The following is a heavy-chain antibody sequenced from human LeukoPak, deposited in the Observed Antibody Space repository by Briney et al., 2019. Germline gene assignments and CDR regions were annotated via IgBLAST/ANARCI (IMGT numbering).Heavy chain of an antibody. V-gene: IGHV3-30*03. CDR1: GFTFSGYG. J-gene: IGHJ3*02. D-gene: IGHD2-2*01. Sequence: GGSLRLSCAASGFTFSGYGMHWVRQAPGKGLEWVAATSYDGIQKYYEDSLKGRFTISRDNSESTLYLQMNSLTTEDTAVYYCATSKVPRENCVTTSCYAGFGAFDIWGQGTMVTVSS. CDR3: ATSKVPRENCVTTSCYAGFGAFDI. CDR2: TSYDGIQK.